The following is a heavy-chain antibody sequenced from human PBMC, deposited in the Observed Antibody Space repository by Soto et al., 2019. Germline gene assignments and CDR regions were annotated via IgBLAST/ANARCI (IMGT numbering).Heavy chain of an antibody. CDR1: GGSFSGFL. J-gene: IGHJ4*02. CDR2: INHSGST. D-gene: IGHD6-19*01. Sequence: SETLSLTCAVSGGSFSGFLLALIRQSPGKGLEWIGEINHSGSTTYNPSLKSRVTISVETSKMQFSLKVTSLTAADTAVYYCARGPPRITVATTRFDYWGQGNLVTVSA. CDR3: ARGPPRITVATTRFDY. V-gene: IGHV4-34*01.